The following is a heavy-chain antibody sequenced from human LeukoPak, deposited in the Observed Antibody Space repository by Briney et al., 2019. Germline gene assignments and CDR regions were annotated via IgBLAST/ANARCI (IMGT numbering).Heavy chain of an antibody. CDR1: GGSISSSSYY. V-gene: IGHV4-39*01. Sequence: PSETLSLTCTVSGGSISSSSYYWDWIRQPPGKGLEWIGGIYYSGSTYYNPSLKSRVTISVDTSKNQFSLKLSSVTAADTAVYYCARQGYYYDSSGYQLYYFDYWGQGTLVTVSS. D-gene: IGHD3-22*01. CDR3: ARQGYYYDSSGYQLYYFDY. J-gene: IGHJ4*02. CDR2: IYYSGST.